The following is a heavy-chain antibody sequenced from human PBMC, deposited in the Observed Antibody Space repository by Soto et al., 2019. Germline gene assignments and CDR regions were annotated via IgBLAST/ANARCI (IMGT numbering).Heavy chain of an antibody. CDR1: GFTFGSYT. CDR3: AKYSGDFWSGYYGSYYYGMDV. CDR2: ISGSGGST. J-gene: IGHJ6*02. D-gene: IGHD3-3*01. Sequence: PLGSRILSSAASGFTFGSYTMILVRPARGKGVQWVSAISGSGGSTYYADSVKGRFTISRDNSKNTLYLQMNSLRAEDTAVYYCAKYSGDFWSGYYGSYYYGMDVWGQGTTVTVSS. V-gene: IGHV3-23*01.